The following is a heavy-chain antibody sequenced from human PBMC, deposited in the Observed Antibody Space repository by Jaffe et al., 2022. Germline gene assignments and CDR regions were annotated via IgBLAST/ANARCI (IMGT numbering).Heavy chain of an antibody. V-gene: IGHV4-59*01. Sequence: QVQLQESGPGLVKPSETLSLTCTVSGGSISSYYWSWIRQPPGKGLEWIGYIYYSGSTNYNPSLKSRVTISVDTSKNQFSLKLSSVTAADTAVYYCARVGVVIIPPRYYYYMDVWGKGTTVTVSS. D-gene: IGHD3-3*01. J-gene: IGHJ6*03. CDR3: ARVGVVIIPPRYYYYMDV. CDR2: IYYSGST. CDR1: GGSISSYY.